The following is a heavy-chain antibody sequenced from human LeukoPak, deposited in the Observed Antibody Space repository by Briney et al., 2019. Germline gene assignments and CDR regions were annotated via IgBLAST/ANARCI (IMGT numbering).Heavy chain of an antibody. D-gene: IGHD6-13*01. CDR2: INSDGSST. CDR3: ARGRIAAAGILGY. Sequence: GGSLRLSCAASGFTFSSYWMLWVRQAPGKGLVWVSRINSDGSSTSYADSVKGRFTISRDNAKNTLYLQMNSLRAEDTAVYYCARGRIAAAGILGYWGQGTLVTVSS. J-gene: IGHJ4*02. CDR1: GFTFSSYW. V-gene: IGHV3-74*01.